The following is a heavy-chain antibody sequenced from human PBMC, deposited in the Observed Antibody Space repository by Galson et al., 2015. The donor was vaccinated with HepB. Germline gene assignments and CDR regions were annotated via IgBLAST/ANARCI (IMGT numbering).Heavy chain of an antibody. J-gene: IGHJ4*02. CDR2: IWYDGSNK. CDR3: ARAPFEYSSLDHFDY. CDR1: GFTFSSYG. V-gene: IGHV3-33*08. Sequence: LRLSCAASGFTFSSYGMHWVRQAPGKGLEWVAVIWYDGSNKYYADSVKGRFTISRDNSKNTLYLQMNSLRAEDTAVYYCARAPFEYSSLDHFDYWGQGTLVTVSS. D-gene: IGHD6-6*01.